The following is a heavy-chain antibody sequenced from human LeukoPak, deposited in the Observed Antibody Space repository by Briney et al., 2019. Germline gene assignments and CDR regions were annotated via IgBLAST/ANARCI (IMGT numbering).Heavy chain of an antibody. CDR2: INPSGVST. D-gene: IGHD6-6*01. V-gene: IGHV1-2*02. J-gene: IGHJ4*02. CDR1: GYRFTSYY. Sequence: GASVKVSCKASGYRFTSYYMHWVRQAPGQGLEWMGVINPSGVSTTYAQKFQGRVTMTRDTSISTAYMELSRLRSDDTAVYYCARGEQLVAYNYWGQGTLVTVSS. CDR3: ARGEQLVAYNY.